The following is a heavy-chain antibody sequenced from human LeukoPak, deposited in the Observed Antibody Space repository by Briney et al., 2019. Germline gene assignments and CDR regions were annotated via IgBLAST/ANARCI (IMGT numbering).Heavy chain of an antibody. CDR2: IYSGGST. D-gene: IGHD2-21*02. CDR3: AIGAYGGGDCYPFDY. V-gene: IGHV3-66*01. J-gene: IGHJ4*02. CDR1: RFTVSSNY. Sequence: GGSLGLSCAASRFTVSSNYMSSVRQAPGKGLEWVSVIYSGGSTYYADSVKGRFTISRDNSKNTLYLQMNSLRAEDTAVYYCAIGAYGGGDCYPFDYWGQGTLVTVSS.